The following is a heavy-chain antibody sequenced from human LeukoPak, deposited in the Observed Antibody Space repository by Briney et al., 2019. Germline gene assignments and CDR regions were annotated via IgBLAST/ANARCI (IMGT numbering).Heavy chain of an antibody. V-gene: IGHV3-30*03. J-gene: IGHJ4*02. CDR2: ISYDGSNK. D-gene: IGHD4-17*01. CDR3: AGGDYYFDY. Sequence: GGSLRLSCAASGSTFSSYGMHWVRQAPGKGLEWVAVISYDGSNKYYADSVKGRFTISRDNSKNTLYLQMNSLRAEDTAVYYCAGGDYYFDYRGQGTLVTVSS. CDR1: GSTFSSYG.